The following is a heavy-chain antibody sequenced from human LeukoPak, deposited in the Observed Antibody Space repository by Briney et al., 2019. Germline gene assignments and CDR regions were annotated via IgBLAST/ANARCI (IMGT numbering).Heavy chain of an antibody. D-gene: IGHD2-2*01. Sequence: GASVKVSCKASGYTFTSYYMHWVRQAPGQGLGWMGIINPSGGSTSYAQKFQGRVTMTRDTSTSTVYMELSSLRSEDTAVYYCARNNRGCSSTGCCGGGGGDYWGQGTLVTVSS. CDR1: GYTFTSYY. V-gene: IGHV1-46*01. J-gene: IGHJ4*02. CDR3: ARNNRGCSSTGCCGGGGGDY. CDR2: INPSGGST.